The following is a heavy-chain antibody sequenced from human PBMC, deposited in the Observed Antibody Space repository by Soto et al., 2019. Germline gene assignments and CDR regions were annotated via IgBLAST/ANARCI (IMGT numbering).Heavy chain of an antibody. CDR2: IKQDGSEK. CDR1: GLTFSSYW. D-gene: IGHD2-15*01. V-gene: IGHV3-7*02. CDR3: ATISSPYDY. J-gene: IGHJ4*02. Sequence: EVQLEESGGGLVQPGGSLRLSCAASGLTFSSYWMSWVRQAPGKGLEWVANIKQDGSEKHYVDSVKGRFTISRDNAKNFLYLQMNSLSADDTAVYYCATISSPYDYWGQGTLVTVSS.